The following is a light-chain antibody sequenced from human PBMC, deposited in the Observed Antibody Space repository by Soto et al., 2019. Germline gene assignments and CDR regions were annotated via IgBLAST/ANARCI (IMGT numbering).Light chain of an antibody. CDR1: SSDVGAYDF. J-gene: IGLJ3*02. V-gene: IGLV2-14*01. Sequence: QSAPTQAASASGSPGQSITISCSGTSSDVGAYDFVSWYQQHPGKAPKLIIFQVSNRPSGVSSRFSGSKSGNTASLTISGLQADDEADYYCASHTTSATWVFGGGTKLTVL. CDR2: QVS. CDR3: ASHTTSATWV.